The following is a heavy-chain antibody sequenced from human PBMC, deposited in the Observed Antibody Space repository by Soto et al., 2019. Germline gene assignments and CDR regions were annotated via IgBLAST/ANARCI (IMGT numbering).Heavy chain of an antibody. CDR1: GFSLNTSGMG. CDR3: AHTKIVVVPAATHNFDY. D-gene: IGHD2-2*01. J-gene: IGHJ4*01. Sequence: GSGPTLVNPTQTLTLTCTFSGFSLNTSGMGVGWIRQPPGKALEWLALIYWNDDKRYRPSLNSRLTIAKDTSKSQVVLTVTNVDPVDTATYYCAHTKIVVVPAATHNFDYWGQGILVTVS. CDR2: IYWNDDK. V-gene: IGHV2-5*01.